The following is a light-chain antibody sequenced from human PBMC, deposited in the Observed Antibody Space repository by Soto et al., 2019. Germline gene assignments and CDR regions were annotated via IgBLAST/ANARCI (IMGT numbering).Light chain of an antibody. CDR1: QSVSSN. V-gene: IGKV3-15*01. J-gene: IGKJ1*01. Sequence: TQSPATLSLSPGERATLSCGASQSVSSNLAWYQQKPGQAPRLLIYGASTRATGIPARFSGSGSGTEFTLTISSLQSEDFAVYYCQQYNNWPTWTFGQGTKVDIK. CDR2: GAS. CDR3: QQYNNWPTWT.